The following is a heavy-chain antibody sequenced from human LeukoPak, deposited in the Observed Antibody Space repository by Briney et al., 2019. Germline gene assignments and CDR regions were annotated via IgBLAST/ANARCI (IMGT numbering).Heavy chain of an antibody. J-gene: IGHJ3*02. V-gene: IGHV4-39*07. CDR2: IFYSGST. CDR1: SASISTINYY. Sequence: KPAETLSPTCTVSSASISTINYYWAWVRQPRGKALEWIGNIFYSGSTYYSPSIKSRVTISLDTSRNQFSMKLNSVTAADMAVYYCAKYNGYGLIDIWGQGTMVTVSS. CDR3: AKYNGYGLIDI. D-gene: IGHD3-10*01.